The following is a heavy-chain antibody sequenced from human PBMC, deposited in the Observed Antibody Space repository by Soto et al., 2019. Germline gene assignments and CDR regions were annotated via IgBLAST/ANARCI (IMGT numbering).Heavy chain of an antibody. CDR2: ITSSGGGT. CDR1: GFTFSNNA. J-gene: IGHJ4*01. CDR3: AKDSSSWQY. V-gene: IGHV3-23*01. D-gene: IGHD2-15*01. Sequence: GGFLRLSCAASGFTFSNNAMTWVRQAPGKGLEWVSSITSSGGGTYYADSVKGRLTISRDNSKNTLYLQMNSLRVEDTAVYYCAKDSSSWQYWGHGTLVPVSS.